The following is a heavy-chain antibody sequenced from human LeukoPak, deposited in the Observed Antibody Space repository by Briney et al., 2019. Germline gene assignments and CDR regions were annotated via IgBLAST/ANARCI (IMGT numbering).Heavy chain of an antibody. D-gene: IGHD3-10*01. CDR1: GGSISSGSYY. CDR2: IYTSGST. V-gene: IGHV4-61*02. CDR3: ARAGPTMVRGVTYTPFDY. Sequence: SETLSLTCTVPGGSISSGSYYWSWIRQPAGKGLEWIGRIYTSGSTNYNPSLKRRVTISVYTSKKQFSLKLSSVTAADTAVYYCARAGPTMVRGVTYTPFDYWGQGKLVTVSS. J-gene: IGHJ4*02.